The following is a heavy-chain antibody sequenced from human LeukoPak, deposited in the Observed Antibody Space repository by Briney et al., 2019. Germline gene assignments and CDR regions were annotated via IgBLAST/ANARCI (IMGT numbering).Heavy chain of an antibody. CDR3: ARDVPDERWLQFEFDY. CDR1: GFTFSSYE. CDR2: ISSSGSTI. J-gene: IGHJ4*02. D-gene: IGHD5-24*01. Sequence: GGTLRLSCAASGFTFSSYEMNWVRQAPGKGLEWVSYISSSGSTIYYADSVKGRFTISRDNAKNSLYLQMNSLRAEDTAVYYCARDVPDERWLQFEFDYWGQGTLVTVSS. V-gene: IGHV3-48*03.